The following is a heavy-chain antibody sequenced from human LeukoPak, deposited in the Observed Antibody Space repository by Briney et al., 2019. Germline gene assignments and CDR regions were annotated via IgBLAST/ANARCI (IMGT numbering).Heavy chain of an antibody. CDR3: ARGSSSWIPYYYYMNV. V-gene: IGHV1-8*01. Sequence: GASVKVSCKASGYTFTSYDINWVRQATGQGLEWMRWMNPNSGNTGYAQKFQGRVTMTRNTSISTAYMELSSLRSEDTAVYYCARGSSSWIPYYYYMNVWGKRITVTVSS. CDR2: MNPNSGNT. CDR1: GYTFTSYD. J-gene: IGHJ6*03. D-gene: IGHD6-13*01.